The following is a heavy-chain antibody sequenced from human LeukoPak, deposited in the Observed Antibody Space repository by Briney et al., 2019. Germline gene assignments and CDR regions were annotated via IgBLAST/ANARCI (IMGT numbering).Heavy chain of an antibody. V-gene: IGHV1-69*04. J-gene: IGHJ6*02. CDR3: ARGVTSVSIPYGMDA. D-gene: IGHD2-21*02. CDR2: IIPILGIA. Sequence: SVKVSCTASGGTFSSYAISWVRQAPGQGLEWMGRIIPILGIANYAQKFQGRVTITADKSTSTAYMELSSLRSEDTAVYYCARGVTSVSIPYGMDAWGQGTTVTVSS. CDR1: GGTFSSYA.